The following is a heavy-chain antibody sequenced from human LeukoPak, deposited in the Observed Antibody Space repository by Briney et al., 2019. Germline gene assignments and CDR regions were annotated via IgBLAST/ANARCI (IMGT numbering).Heavy chain of an antibody. D-gene: IGHD3-22*01. CDR3: ARDPTYYYGSRRAVDY. J-gene: IGHJ4*02. V-gene: IGHV4-34*01. CDR2: INHSGST. CDR1: GGSFSGYY. Sequence: SETLSLTCAVYGGSFSGYYWSWIRQPPGKGLEWIGEINHSGSTNYNPSLKSRVTISVDTSKNQFSLKLSSVTAADTAVYYCARDPTYYYGSRRAVDYWGQGTLVTVSS.